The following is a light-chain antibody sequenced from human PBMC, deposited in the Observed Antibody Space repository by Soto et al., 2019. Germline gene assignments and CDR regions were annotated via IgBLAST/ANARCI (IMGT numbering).Light chain of an antibody. J-gene: IGLJ1*01. Sequence: QSALTQPASVSGSPGQSITISCTGTSSDVGGYNYVSWYRQHPGKAPKLMIYEVSNRPSGVSNRYSGSKSGNSASLTISGLQADDEADYYCCSLTSSHTYVFGSGTKVTVL. V-gene: IGLV2-14*01. CDR3: CSLTSSHTYV. CDR2: EVS. CDR1: SSDVGGYNY.